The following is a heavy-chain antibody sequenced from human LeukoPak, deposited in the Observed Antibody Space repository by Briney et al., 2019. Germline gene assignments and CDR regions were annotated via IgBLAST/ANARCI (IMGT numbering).Heavy chain of an antibody. CDR2: ISGSGGST. V-gene: IGHV3-23*01. D-gene: IGHD2-2*01. CDR1: GFTFSSYA. J-gene: IGHJ6*02. Sequence: GGSLRLSCAASGFTFSSYAVSWVRQAPGKGLEWVSAISGSGGSTYYADSVKGRFTISRDNSKNTLYLQMNSLRAEDTAVYYCAKGLGYCSSTSCLLTSYGMDVWGQGTTVTVSS. CDR3: AKGLGYCSSTSCLLTSYGMDV.